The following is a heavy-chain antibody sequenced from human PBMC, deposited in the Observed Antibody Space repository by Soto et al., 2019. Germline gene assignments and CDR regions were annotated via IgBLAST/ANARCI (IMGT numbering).Heavy chain of an antibody. CDR1: GVTLTNVW. J-gene: IGHJ4*02. D-gene: IGHD3-22*01. CDR2: IKSKTDGGTT. Sequence: PGGSLRLSCAVSGVTLTNVWMNSVRQAPGEGPEWVGRIKSKTDGGTTDYAAPVKGRFTISRDDSENTLYLQMNSLNTEDTAVYYCSRGYYQYFYSWGQGTPVTVSS. V-gene: IGHV3-15*07. CDR3: SRGYYQYFYS.